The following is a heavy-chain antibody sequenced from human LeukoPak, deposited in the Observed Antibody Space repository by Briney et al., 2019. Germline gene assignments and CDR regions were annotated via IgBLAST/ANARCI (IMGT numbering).Heavy chain of an antibody. Sequence: SETLSLTSTVSGGSISNGDSYWSWIRQPPGKGLEWIGYIFYSGGTYYNPSLKSRVTISVDTSKNQFSLKLSSVTAADTAVYYCARDGSGSYYFDYWGQGTLVTVSS. CDR1: GGSISNGDSY. CDR2: IFYSGGT. D-gene: IGHD3-10*01. V-gene: IGHV4-30-4*01. CDR3: ARDGSGSYYFDY. J-gene: IGHJ4*02.